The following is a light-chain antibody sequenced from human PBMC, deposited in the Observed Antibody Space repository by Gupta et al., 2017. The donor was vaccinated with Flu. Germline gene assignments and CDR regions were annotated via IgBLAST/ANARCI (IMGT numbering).Light chain of an antibody. CDR2: EVS. J-gene: IGLJ2*01. CDR3: SSYTSIVV. Sequence: QSALTQPASVSGSPGQSITISCTGTSSDIGGYNYVSWYQQHPGKAPKLMIYEVSNRPSGVSNRFSGSKSGNTASLTISGLQAGDEADYYCSSYTSIVVFGGGTKLTVL. CDR1: SSDIGGYNY. V-gene: IGLV2-14*01.